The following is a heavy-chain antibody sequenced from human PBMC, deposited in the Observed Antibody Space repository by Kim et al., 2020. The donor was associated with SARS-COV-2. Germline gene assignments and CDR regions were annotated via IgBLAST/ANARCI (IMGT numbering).Heavy chain of an antibody. J-gene: IGHJ2*01. CDR1: GYTFTSYA. D-gene: IGHD2-15*01. Sequence: ASVKVSCKASGYTFTSYAMHWVRQAPGQRLEWMGWINAGNGNTKYSQKFQGRVTITRDTSASTAYMELSSLRSEDTAVYYCARDGGYCSGGSCPWYFDLWGRGTLVTVSS. CDR2: INAGNGNT. CDR3: ARDGGYCSGGSCPWYFDL. V-gene: IGHV1-3*01.